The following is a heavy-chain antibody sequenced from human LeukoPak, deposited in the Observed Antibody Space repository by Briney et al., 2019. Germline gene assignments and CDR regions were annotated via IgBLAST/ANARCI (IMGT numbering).Heavy chain of an antibody. D-gene: IGHD2-2*01. Sequence: GGSLRLSCAASGFTFSDYYMSWIRQAPGKWLEWVSYISSSGSTIYYADSVKGPFTISRDNAKNSLYLQMNSLRAEDTAVYYCARFIGYCSSTRCQDNAFDIWGQGTMVTVSS. CDR2: ISSSGSTI. CDR3: ARFIGYCSSTRCQDNAFDI. CDR1: GFTFSDYY. J-gene: IGHJ3*02. V-gene: IGHV3-11*01.